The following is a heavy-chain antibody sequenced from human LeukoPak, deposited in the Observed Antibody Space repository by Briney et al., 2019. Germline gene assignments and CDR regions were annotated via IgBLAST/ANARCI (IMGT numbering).Heavy chain of an antibody. CDR1: GGSISSDDYY. CDR2: IYYSGST. D-gene: IGHD6-13*01. J-gene: IGHJ4*02. Sequence: SQTLSLTCTVSGGSISSDDYYWSWIRQPPGKGLEWIGYIYYSGSTYYNPSLKSRVTISVDTSKNQFSLKLSSVTAADTAVYYCAREGSSWVYFDYWGQGTLVTVSS. CDR3: AREGSSWVYFDY. V-gene: IGHV4-30-4*01.